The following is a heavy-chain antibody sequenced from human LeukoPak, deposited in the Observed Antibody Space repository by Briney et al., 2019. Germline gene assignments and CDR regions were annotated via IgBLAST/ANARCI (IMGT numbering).Heavy chain of an antibody. CDR3: ATWSLRFYYMDV. V-gene: IGHV1-24*01. J-gene: IGHJ6*03. CDR1: GYTLTELS. Sequence: ASVTVSCKVSGYTLTELSMHWVRQAPGKGLEWMGGFDPEDGETIYAQKFQGRVTMTEDTSTDTAYMELSSLRSEDTAVYYCATWSLRFYYMDVWGKGTTVTISS. CDR2: FDPEDGET. D-gene: IGHD3-16*01.